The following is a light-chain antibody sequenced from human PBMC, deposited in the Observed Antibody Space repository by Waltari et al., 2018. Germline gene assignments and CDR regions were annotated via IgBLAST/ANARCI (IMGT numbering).Light chain of an antibody. CDR3: SSYAGRNDYV. CDR2: EVS. Sequence: QSALTQPPSASGYPGQSVTISCTGTSSDVGGYNYVSWYQQHPGKAPKLMIYEVSKRPSGVPDRFSGSKSGNTASLTVSGLQAEDEAEYYCSSYAGRNDYVFGTGTKVTVL. CDR1: SSDVGGYNY. V-gene: IGLV2-8*01. J-gene: IGLJ1*01.